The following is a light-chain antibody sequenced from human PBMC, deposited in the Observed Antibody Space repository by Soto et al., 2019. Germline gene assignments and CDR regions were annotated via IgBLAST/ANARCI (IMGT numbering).Light chain of an antibody. J-gene: IGKJ1*01. Sequence: DIQMTQSPSTLSASVGDRVTITCRASQTISNWLAWYQQKPGKAPKLLIYDASSLEGGVPSRFSGSGSGTEFTLTLSSLQPDDFVTYYCQQYYSYWTFGQGTKVEIK. V-gene: IGKV1-5*01. CDR2: DAS. CDR1: QTISNW. CDR3: QQYYSYWT.